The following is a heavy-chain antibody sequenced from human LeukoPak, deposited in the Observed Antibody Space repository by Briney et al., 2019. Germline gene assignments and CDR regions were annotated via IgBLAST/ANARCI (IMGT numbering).Heavy chain of an antibody. CDR2: IYYSGST. D-gene: IGHD2-21*02. CDR1: GGSISSYY. V-gene: IGHV4-59*01. J-gene: IGHJ4*02. CDR3: ARGGRGKVTAIQIDY. Sequence: SETLSLTCSVSGGSISSYYWSWIRQPPGKGLEWIGYIYYSGSTNYNPSLKSRVTISVDTSKNQFSLKLSSVTAADTAVYYCARGGRGKVTAIQIDYWGQGTLVTVSS.